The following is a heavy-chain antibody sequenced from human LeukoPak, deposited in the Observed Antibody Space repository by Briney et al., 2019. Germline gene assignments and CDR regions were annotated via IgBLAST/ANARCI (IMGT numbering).Heavy chain of an antibody. CDR2: FDPEDGET. Sequence: GASVKVSCKVSGYTLTELSIHWVRQAPGKGLEWMGGFDPEDGETIYAQKFQGRVTMTEDTSTDTAYMELSSLRSEDTAVYYCVTLGWFGEAYGMDVWGQGTTVTSP. D-gene: IGHD3-10*01. J-gene: IGHJ6*02. CDR1: GYTLTELS. V-gene: IGHV1-24*01. CDR3: VTLGWFGEAYGMDV.